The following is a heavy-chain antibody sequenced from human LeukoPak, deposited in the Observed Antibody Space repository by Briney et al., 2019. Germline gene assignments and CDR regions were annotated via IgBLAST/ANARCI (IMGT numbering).Heavy chain of an antibody. CDR1: GGSISSYY. Sequence: SETLSLTCTVSGGSISSYYWSWIRQPAGKGPEWIGRIYTSGSTNYNPSLKSRVTMSVDTSKNQFSLKLSSVTAADTAVYYCARGTVEKDYYDSSVFVFESFDIWGQGTMVTVSS. D-gene: IGHD3-22*01. V-gene: IGHV4-4*07. CDR2: IYTSGST. CDR3: ARGTVEKDYYDSSVFVFESFDI. J-gene: IGHJ3*02.